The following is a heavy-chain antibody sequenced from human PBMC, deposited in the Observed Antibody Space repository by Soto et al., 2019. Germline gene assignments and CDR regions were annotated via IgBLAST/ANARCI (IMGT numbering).Heavy chain of an antibody. J-gene: IGHJ2*01. D-gene: IGHD1-26*01. CDR1: GFTFSTYG. Sequence: QVQLVESGGGVVQPGRSLRLSCAASGFTFSTYGMHWVRQAPGKGLEWVAVISYDGSNKYYANSVKGRFTISRDNSKNTLYLQMNSLRAEDTAVYYYAKGHRDDLVGATTGGWYFDLWGRGTLVTVSS. CDR2: ISYDGSNK. V-gene: IGHV3-30*18. CDR3: AKGHRDDLVGATTGGWYFDL.